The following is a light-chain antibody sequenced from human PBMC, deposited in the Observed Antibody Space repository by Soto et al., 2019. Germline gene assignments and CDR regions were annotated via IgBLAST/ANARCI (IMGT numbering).Light chain of an antibody. J-gene: IGLJ1*01. V-gene: IGLV2-14*03. CDR2: DVT. CDR1: SNDVGGYNY. Sequence: QSVLTQPASVSGSPGQSITISCTGTSNDVGGYNYVSWYQHHPCKAPKLIICDVTDRPSGISYRFSASKSGNTASLTISGLQAEDEADYYCSSYTSSNAEVFGTGTKVTVL. CDR3: SSYTSSNAEV.